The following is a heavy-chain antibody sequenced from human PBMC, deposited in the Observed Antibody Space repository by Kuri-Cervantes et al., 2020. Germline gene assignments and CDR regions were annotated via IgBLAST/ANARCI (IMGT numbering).Heavy chain of an antibody. V-gene: IGHV4-38-2*02. CDR3: ARVGSIAAPHFDY. CDR1: GYSISSGYY. CDR2: MFHNGRT. D-gene: IGHD6-6*01. J-gene: IGHJ4*02. Sequence: SETLSLTCTVSGYSISSGYYWGWIRQSPGKGLEWIGSMFHNGRTYYNPSLKSRLTMSMDMSKNQVSLKLKSVTAADTAVYYCARVGSIAAPHFDYWGQGTLVTVSS.